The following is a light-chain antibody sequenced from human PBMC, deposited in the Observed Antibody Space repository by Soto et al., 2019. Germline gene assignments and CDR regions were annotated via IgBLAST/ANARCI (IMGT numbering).Light chain of an antibody. Sequence: ERVLTQSPATLSVSPGERAALSCRASQSVSNNLAWYQQKPGQPPRLLIFGASTRATGIPARFSGSGSEAEFALTISTLQSEDFAVYYCQQYSVWPLTFGGGTKVEIK. V-gene: IGKV3D-15*01. CDR1: QSVSNN. CDR2: GAS. J-gene: IGKJ4*01. CDR3: QQYSVWPLT.